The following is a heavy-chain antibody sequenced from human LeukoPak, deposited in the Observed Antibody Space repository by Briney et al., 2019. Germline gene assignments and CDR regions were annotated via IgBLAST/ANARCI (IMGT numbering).Heavy chain of an antibody. J-gene: IGHJ5*02. CDR2: ISSSGSTI. D-gene: IGHD2-15*01. CDR1: GFTFSDYY. V-gene: IGHV3-11*01. CDR3: ARDGGYCSGGSCYPHNWFDP. Sequence: GGSLRLSCAASGFTFSDYYMSWIRQAPGKGLEWVSYISSSGSTIYYADSVKGRFTISRDNAKDSLYLQMNSLRAEDTAVYYCARDGGYCSGGSCYPHNWFDPWGQGTLVTVSS.